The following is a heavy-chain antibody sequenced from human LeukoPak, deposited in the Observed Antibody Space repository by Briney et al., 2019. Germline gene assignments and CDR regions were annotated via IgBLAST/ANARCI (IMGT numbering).Heavy chain of an antibody. Sequence: GGSLRLSCAASGFTFSSYWMHWVRQAPGKGLVWVSRINSDGSSTSYADSVKGRFTISRDNAKNTLYLQMNSLRAEDTAVYYCAKAPRNYYDSSGYYYWGQGTLVTVSS. CDR2: INSDGSST. V-gene: IGHV3-74*01. CDR1: GFTFSSYW. CDR3: AKAPRNYYDSSGYYY. D-gene: IGHD3-22*01. J-gene: IGHJ4*02.